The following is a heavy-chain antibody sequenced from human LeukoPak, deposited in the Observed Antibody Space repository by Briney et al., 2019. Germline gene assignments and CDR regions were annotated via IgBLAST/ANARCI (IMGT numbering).Heavy chain of an antibody. D-gene: IGHD3-22*01. J-gene: IGHJ4*02. V-gene: IGHV3-53*01. CDR3: ARDFYSSGYYSDY. CDR2: IYSGGST. CDR1: GFTVSSNY. Sequence: AGGSLRLSCAASGFTVSSNYMSWVRQAPGKGLEWVSVIYSGGSTYYADSVKGRFTISRDNSKNTLYLQMNSLRAEDTAVYYCARDFYSSGYYSDYWGQGTLVTVSS.